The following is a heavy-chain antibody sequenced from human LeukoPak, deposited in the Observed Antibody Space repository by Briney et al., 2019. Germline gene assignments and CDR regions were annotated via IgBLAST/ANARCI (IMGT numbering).Heavy chain of an antibody. CDR2: INHSGST. CDR1: GGSFSGYY. V-gene: IGHV4-34*01. J-gene: IGHJ6*03. CDR3: ASVPTRYNWNYYPRYYYYYMDV. Sequence: SETLSLTCAVYGGSFSGYYWSWIRQPPGKGLEWIGEINHSGSTNYNPSLKSRITISVDTSKNQFSLKLSSVTAADTAVYYCASVPTRYNWNYYPRYYYYYMDVWGKGTTVTVSS. D-gene: IGHD1-7*01.